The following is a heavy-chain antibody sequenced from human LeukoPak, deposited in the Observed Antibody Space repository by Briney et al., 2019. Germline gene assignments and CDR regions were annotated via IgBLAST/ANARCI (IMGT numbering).Heavy chain of an antibody. CDR1: GFSFNIYD. V-gene: IGHV3-13*01. J-gene: IGHJ4*02. CDR2: IGSRGDT. D-gene: IGHD3-3*01. CDR3: ARVMKRRASWSGYHDY. Sequence: GGSPRLSCAASGFSFNIYDMHWVRQVTGEGLEWVSGIGSRGDTYYLGSVQGRFIISRDNAKNSLYLQMNSLSAGDTAIYYCARVMKRRASWSGYHDYWGQGALVTVSS.